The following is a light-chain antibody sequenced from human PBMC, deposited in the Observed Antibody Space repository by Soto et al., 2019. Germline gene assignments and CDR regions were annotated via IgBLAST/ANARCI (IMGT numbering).Light chain of an antibody. J-gene: IGKJ4*01. Sequence: EIVLTQSPGTLSLSPGERATLSCRASECVSTNYLAWYQQKPGQAPRLLISVASSRATCIPDRFSGSGSGADFTLAINRLEPEDFAVYSCQPYGSVAVTFGGGTKVEI. V-gene: IGKV3-20*01. CDR1: ECVSTNY. CDR3: QPYGSVAVT. CDR2: VAS.